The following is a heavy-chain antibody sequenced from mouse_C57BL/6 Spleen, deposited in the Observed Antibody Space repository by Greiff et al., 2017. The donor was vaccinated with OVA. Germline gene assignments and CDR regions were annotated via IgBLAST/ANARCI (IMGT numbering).Heavy chain of an antibody. V-gene: IGHV6-3*01. Sequence: EVKVEESGGGLVQPGGSMKLSCVASGFTFSNYWMNWVRQSPEKGLEWVAQIRLKSDNYATHYAESVKGRFTISRDDSKSSVYLQMNNLRAEDTGIYYCTNYEYYFDYWGQGTTLTVSS. CDR1: GFTFSNYW. CDR2: IRLKSDNYAT. J-gene: IGHJ2*01. CDR3: TNYEYYFDY. D-gene: IGHD1-1*01.